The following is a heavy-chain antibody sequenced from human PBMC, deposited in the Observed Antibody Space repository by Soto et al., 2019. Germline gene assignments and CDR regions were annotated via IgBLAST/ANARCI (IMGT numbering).Heavy chain of an antibody. D-gene: IGHD3-16*01. CDR3: ARDFAPAEYDYIWGSPPGVY. Sequence: SGGSLRLSCAASGFTFSSYSMNWVRQAPGKGLEWVSSISSSSSSYIYYADSVKGRFTISRDNAKNSLYLQMNSLRAEDTAVYYCARDFAPAEYDYIWGSPPGVYWGQGTLVTVSS. CDR2: ISSSSSSYI. J-gene: IGHJ4*02. CDR1: GFTFSSYS. V-gene: IGHV3-21*01.